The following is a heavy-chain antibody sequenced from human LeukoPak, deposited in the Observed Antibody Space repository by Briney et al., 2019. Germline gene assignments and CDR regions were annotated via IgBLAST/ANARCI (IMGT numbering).Heavy chain of an antibody. D-gene: IGHD6-19*01. CDR3: ARDDFGSGFQGP. CDR2: IDWDDDK. CDR1: GFSLSTSGMC. J-gene: IGHJ3*01. Sequence: ESGPTLVNPTQTLTLTCTFSGFSLSTSGMCVSWIRQPPGKALEWLARIDWDDDKYYSTSLKTRLTISKDTSKNQVVLTMTNMDPVDTATYYCARDDFGSGFQGPWGQGTMVTVSS. V-gene: IGHV2-70*11.